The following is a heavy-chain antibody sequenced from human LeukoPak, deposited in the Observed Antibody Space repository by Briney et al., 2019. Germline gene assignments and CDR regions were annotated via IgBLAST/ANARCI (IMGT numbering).Heavy chain of an antibody. CDR1: GDSISSGSYC. CDR2: IYYGGNT. Sequence: SETLSLTCTVSGDSISSGSYCWDWIRQPPGKGLEWIGSIYYGGNTYHNPSLKSRVTISVDTSKNQFSLKLSSVTAADTAVYYCARHRGGLPELNWYLDLWGRGTLVTVSS. V-gene: IGHV4-39*01. J-gene: IGHJ2*01. CDR3: ARHRGGLPELNWYLDL. D-gene: IGHD3-16*01.